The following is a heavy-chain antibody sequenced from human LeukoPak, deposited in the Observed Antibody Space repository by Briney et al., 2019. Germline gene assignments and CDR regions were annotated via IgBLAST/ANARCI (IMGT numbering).Heavy chain of an antibody. Sequence: GASVNVSCKASGGTFSIYAISWVRQAPGQGLEWMGGIIPIFGTANYAQKFQGRVTITADESTSTAYMELSSLRSEDTAVYYCARVANTMVRGVILYYFDYWGQGTLVTVSS. D-gene: IGHD3-10*01. J-gene: IGHJ4*02. CDR2: IIPIFGTA. V-gene: IGHV1-69*13. CDR1: GGTFSIYA. CDR3: ARVANTMVRGVILYYFDY.